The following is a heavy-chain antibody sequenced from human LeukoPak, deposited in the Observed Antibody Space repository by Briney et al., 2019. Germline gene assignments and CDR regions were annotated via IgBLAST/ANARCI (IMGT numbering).Heavy chain of an antibody. D-gene: IGHD6-19*01. V-gene: IGHV3-21*01. J-gene: IGHJ4*02. CDR1: GFTFSSYS. CDR2: ISSSSSYI. CDR3: ARLGLSSGWYEGFDY. Sequence: GGSLRLSCAASGFTFSSYSMNWVRPAPGKGLEWVSFISSSSSYIYYADSVQGRFTIARDNAKNSLYLQMNNLRAEDTAVYYCARLGLSSGWYEGFDYWGQGTLVTVSS.